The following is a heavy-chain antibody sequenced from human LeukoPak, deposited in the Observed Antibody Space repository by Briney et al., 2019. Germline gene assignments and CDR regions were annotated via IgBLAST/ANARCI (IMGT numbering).Heavy chain of an antibody. J-gene: IGHJ2*01. CDR2: IYYSGST. D-gene: IGHD6-13*01. CDR1: GGSISSYY. V-gene: IGHV4-59*01. Sequence: PSETLSLTCTVSGGSISSYYWSWIRQPPGKGLEWIGYIYYSGSTNYNPSLKSRVTISVDTSKNQFSLKLSSVTAADTAVYHCARGDSSPWYFDLWGRGTLVTVSS. CDR3: ARGDSSPWYFDL.